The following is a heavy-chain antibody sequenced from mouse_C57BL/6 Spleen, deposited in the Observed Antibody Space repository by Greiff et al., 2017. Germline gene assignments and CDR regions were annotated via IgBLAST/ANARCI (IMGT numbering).Heavy chain of an antibody. D-gene: IGHD1-1*01. V-gene: IGHV5-12*01. CDR1: GFTFSDYY. CDR3: ARSSSYYFDY. J-gene: IGHJ2*01. Sequence: EVKLMESGGGLVQPGGSLKLSCAASGFTFSDYYMYWVRQTPEKRLEWVAYISNGGGSTYYPDTVQGRFTISRDNAKNTLYLQMSRLKSEDTAMYYCARSSSYYFDYWGQGTTLTVSS. CDR2: ISNGGGST.